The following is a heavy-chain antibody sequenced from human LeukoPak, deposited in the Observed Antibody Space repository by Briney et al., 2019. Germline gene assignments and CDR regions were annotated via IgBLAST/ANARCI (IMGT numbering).Heavy chain of an antibody. CDR2: IYYSGST. CDR3: ARPVAAPHYYFDY. V-gene: IGHV4-30-4*01. D-gene: IGHD6-13*01. CDR1: GGSISSGDYY. J-gene: IGHJ4*02. Sequence: PSETLSLTCTVSGGSISSGDYYWSWIRQPPGKGLEWIGYIYYSGSTYYNPSLKSRVTISVDTSKNQFSLKLSSVTAADTAVYYCARPVAAPHYYFDYWGRGTLVTVSS.